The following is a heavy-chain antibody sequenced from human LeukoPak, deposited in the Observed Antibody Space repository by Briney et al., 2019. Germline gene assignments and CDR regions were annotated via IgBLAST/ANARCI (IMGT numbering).Heavy chain of an antibody. D-gene: IGHD5-12*01. CDR1: GDSVSSNSAA. CDR2: TYYRSKWYI. CDR3: ARSQGAAIYGFDS. J-gene: IGHJ4*02. Sequence: SQTLSLTCAMSGDSVSSNSAAWNWIRQSPSRGLEWLGRTYYRSKWYIVYAVSVKSRMTINSDTSKNQFSLQLNSVTPDDTAVYYCARSQGAAIYGFDSWGQGTPVTVSS. V-gene: IGHV6-1*01.